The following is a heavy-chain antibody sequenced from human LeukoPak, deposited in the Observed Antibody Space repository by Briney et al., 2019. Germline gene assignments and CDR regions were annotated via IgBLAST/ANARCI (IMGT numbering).Heavy chain of an antibody. V-gene: IGHV4-61*01. CDR1: GGSVSSGSYY. Sequence: SETLSLTCTVSGGSVSSGSYYWSWIRQPPGKGLEWIGYIYYSGSTNYNPSLKSRVTISVDTSKNQFSLKLSSVTAADTAVYYCARGRIAARRNYYYGMDVWGQGTTVTVSS. D-gene: IGHD6-6*01. J-gene: IGHJ6*02. CDR3: ARGRIAARRNYYYGMDV. CDR2: IYYSGST.